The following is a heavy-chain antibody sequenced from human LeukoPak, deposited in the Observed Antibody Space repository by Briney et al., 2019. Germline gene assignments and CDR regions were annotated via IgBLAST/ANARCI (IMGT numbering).Heavy chain of an antibody. Sequence: ASVKVSCKASGYTFTGYYMHWVRQAPGQGLEWMGWINPNSGGTNYAQKFQERVTITRDMSTSTAYMELSSLRSEDTAVYYCAATTTVVMGGYYFDYWGQGTLVTVSS. CDR2: INPNSGGT. CDR3: AATTTVVMGGYYFDY. D-gene: IGHD4-23*01. J-gene: IGHJ4*02. V-gene: IGHV1-2*02. CDR1: GYTFTGYY.